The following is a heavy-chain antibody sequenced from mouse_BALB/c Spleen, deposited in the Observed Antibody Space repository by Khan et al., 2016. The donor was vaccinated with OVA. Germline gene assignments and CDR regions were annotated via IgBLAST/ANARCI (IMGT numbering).Heavy chain of an antibody. Sequence: QVQLKQSGAELARPGASVKMSCKASGYTFTSYTMHWVKQRPGQGLEWIGYINPSSGYTNYNQKFKDKATLTADKSSSTAYMQLSSLTSEDSAVNYCAMGTYYAMDLWGQGTSVTVSS. D-gene: IGHD3-3*01. V-gene: IGHV1-4*01. CDR3: AMGTYYAMDL. J-gene: IGHJ4*01. CDR1: GYTFTSYT. CDR2: INPSSGYT.